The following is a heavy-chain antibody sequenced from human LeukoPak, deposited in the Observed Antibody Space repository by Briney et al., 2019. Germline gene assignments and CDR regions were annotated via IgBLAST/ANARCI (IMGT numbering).Heavy chain of an antibody. J-gene: IGHJ5*02. V-gene: IGHV4-30-2*01. D-gene: IGHD3-10*01. CDR2: IYHSGNT. CDR1: GGSISSGGYY. CDR3: AREPGRALFNWFDP. Sequence: PSENLSLTCTVSGGSISSGGYYWSWIRQPPGKGLELIGYIYHSGNTYYNPSLKSRVTVSVDTSKNQFSLELSSVTAADTAVYYCAREPGRALFNWFDPWGQGTLVTVSS.